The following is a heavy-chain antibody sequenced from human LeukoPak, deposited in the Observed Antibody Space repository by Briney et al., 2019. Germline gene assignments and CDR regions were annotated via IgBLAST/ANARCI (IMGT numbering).Heavy chain of an antibody. Sequence: GESLKISCKGSGYSFTSYWIGWVRQMPGKGLERMGIIYPGDSDTSYSPSFQGQVTISADKSISTAYLQWSSLKASDTAMYYCARHSFDFSGWFDPWGQGTLVTVSS. CDR3: ARHSFDFSGWFDP. J-gene: IGHJ5*02. CDR1: GYSFTSYW. V-gene: IGHV5-51*01. CDR2: IYPGDSDT. D-gene: IGHD2-15*01.